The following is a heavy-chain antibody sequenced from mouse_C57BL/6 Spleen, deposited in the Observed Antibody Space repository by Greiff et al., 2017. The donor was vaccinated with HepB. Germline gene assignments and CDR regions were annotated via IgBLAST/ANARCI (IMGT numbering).Heavy chain of an antibody. D-gene: IGHD2-1*01. V-gene: IGHV1-82*01. CDR1: GYAFSSSW. J-gene: IGHJ4*01. CDR2: IYPGDGDT. Sequence: VQLQQSGPELVKPGASVKISCKASGYAFSSSWMNWVKQRPGKGLEWIGRIYPGDGDTNYNGKFKGKATLTADKSSSTAYMQLSSLTSEDSAVYFCARDGKKGLDYAMDYWGQGTSVTVSS. CDR3: ARDGKKGLDYAMDY.